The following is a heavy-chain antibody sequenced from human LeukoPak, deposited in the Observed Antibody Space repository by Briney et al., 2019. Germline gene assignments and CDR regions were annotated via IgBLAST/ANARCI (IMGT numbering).Heavy chain of an antibody. CDR1: GGSISSGGYY. CDR2: IYHSGST. CDR3: ARTLDYYYYMDV. Sequence: SETLSLTCTVSGGSISSGGYYWGWLRQPPGKGLEWIGYIYHSGSTYYNPSLKSRVTISVDRSKNQFSLKLSSVTAADTAVYYCARTLDYYYYMDVWGKGTTVTVSS. J-gene: IGHJ6*03. V-gene: IGHV4-30-2*01.